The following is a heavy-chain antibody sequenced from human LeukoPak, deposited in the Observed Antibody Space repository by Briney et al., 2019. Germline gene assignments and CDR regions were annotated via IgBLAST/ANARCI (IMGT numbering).Heavy chain of an antibody. V-gene: IGHV1-8*01. Sequence: ASLKVSCKASGYTFTGYDINWVRQAIGQGLEWMGWMNPYTGDTGYAQNLQGRVTMTRNTSIDTAYMDLSGLTSEDTAVYYCTRGSLSGSSRDYWGQGTLVTVSS. CDR2: MNPYTGDT. CDR3: TRGSLSGSSRDY. J-gene: IGHJ4*02. D-gene: IGHD1-26*01. CDR1: GYTFTGYD.